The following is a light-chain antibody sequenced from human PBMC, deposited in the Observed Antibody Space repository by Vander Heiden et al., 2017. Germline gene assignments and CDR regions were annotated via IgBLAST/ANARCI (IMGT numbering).Light chain of an antibody. Sequence: EIVLTQSPVTLSLSPGERATLSCRASQSVSSYLAWYQQKPGQAPRLLIYDASNRATGIPARFSGSGSGTDFTLTISSLEPEDFAVYYCQQRSNWPRFTFGGGTKVEIK. CDR3: QQRSNWPRFT. CDR2: DAS. J-gene: IGKJ4*01. CDR1: QSVSSY. V-gene: IGKV3-11*01.